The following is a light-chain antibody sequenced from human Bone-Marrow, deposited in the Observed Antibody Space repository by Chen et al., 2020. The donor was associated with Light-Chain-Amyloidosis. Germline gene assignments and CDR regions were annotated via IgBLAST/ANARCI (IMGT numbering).Light chain of an antibody. CDR3: QSADSSGTYEVI. V-gene: IGLV3-25*03. J-gene: IGLJ2*01. Sequence: ELTQTPSVSVSPGQTARITCSGDDLPTKYAYWYQQKPGQAPGLVIHRHTERPSGISDRFSGSSSATTATLTISGVQADDEADYHCQSADSSGTYEVIFGGGTKLTVL. CDR1: DLPTKY. CDR2: RHT.